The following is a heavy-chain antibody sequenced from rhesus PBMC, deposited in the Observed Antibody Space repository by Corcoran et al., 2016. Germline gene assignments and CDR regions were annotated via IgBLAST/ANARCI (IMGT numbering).Heavy chain of an antibody. CDR1: GASISSYW. CDR3: AIDLPGGY. D-gene: IGHD1-38*01. V-gene: IGHV4-80*01. Sequence: QVQLQESGPGLVKPSETLSLTCTVSGASISSYWWSWILQPPGKGLEWIGEINGNSGSTNYNPALKSRVTISRDTSKNQFSLKLSSVTAADTAVYYCAIDLPGGYWGQGVLVTVSS. CDR2: INGNSGST. J-gene: IGHJ4*01.